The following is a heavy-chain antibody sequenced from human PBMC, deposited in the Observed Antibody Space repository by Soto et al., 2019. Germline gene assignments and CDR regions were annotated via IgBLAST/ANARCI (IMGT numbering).Heavy chain of an antibody. V-gene: IGHV4-61*01. D-gene: IGHD2-15*01. CDR2: IYYNGNT. CDR3: GRTDNKGHWAAWY. Sequence: PSETLSLTCSVSGDSVNSGSYFWTWIRQPPGGGLEYIGYIYYNGNTNYNASLKSRVTISLDTSKNQFSLKLNSVTAADTAVYYCGRTDNKGHWAAWYWGQGTLVTVSS. J-gene: IGHJ4*02. CDR1: GDSVNSGSYF.